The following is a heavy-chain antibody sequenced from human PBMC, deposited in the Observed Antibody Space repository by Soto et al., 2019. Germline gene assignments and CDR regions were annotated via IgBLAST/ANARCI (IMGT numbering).Heavy chain of an antibody. CDR2: IYSGGST. J-gene: IGHJ1*01. Sequence: EVQLVESGGGLVRPGGSLRLSCAASGFTVSTNYMSWVRQAPGKGLEWVSVIYSGGSTYYADSVKGRFTISRHNSKNTLYLQMNSLRAEDTAVYYCARDLKGYNQHWGQGTLVTVSS. V-gene: IGHV3-53*04. D-gene: IGHD5-12*01. CDR1: GFTVSTNY. CDR3: ARDLKGYNQH.